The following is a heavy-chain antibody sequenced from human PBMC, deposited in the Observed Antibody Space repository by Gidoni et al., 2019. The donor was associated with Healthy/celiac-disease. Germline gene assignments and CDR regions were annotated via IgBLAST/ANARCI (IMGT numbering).Heavy chain of an antibody. Sequence: QVQLVQSGAEVTKPGSSVKVSCQASGGTFSSYANSWVRQAPGQGLEWMGGIIPIFGTANYAQKFQGRVTITADKSTSTAYMELSSLRSEDTAVYYCARSSQSWYYDFWSGYFDYWGQGTLVTVSS. V-gene: IGHV1-69*06. CDR1: GGTFSSYA. D-gene: IGHD3-3*01. CDR2: IIPIFGTA. J-gene: IGHJ4*02. CDR3: ARSSQSWYYDFWSGYFDY.